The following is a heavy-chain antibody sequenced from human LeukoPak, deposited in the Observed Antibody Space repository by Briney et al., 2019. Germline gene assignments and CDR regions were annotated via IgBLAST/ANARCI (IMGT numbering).Heavy chain of an antibody. J-gene: IGHJ4*02. D-gene: IGHD3-10*01. CDR1: GFTFSSYA. CDR2: ISGSGGST. V-gene: IGHV3-23*01. CDR3: AKVTMVREVLRGRYFDY. Sequence: PGGSLRLSCAASGFTFSSYAMSWVRQAPGKGLEWVSAISGSGGSTYYADSVKGRFTISRDNSKNTLYLQMNSLRAEDTAVYYCAKVTMVREVLRGRYFDYWGQGTLVTVSS.